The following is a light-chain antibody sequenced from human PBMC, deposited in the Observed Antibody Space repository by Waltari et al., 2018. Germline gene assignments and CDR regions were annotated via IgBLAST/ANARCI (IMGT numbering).Light chain of an antibody. CDR1: QSVLYSSNNKNY. CDR2: WAS. V-gene: IGKV4-1*01. J-gene: IGKJ4*01. Sequence: DIVMTQSPGSLAVSLGERATINCKSSQSVLYSSNNKNYLAWYQQKPGQPPKLLIYWASTRESGVPDRFSGSGSGTDFTLTISSLQAEDVAVYYCQQYYSTPLTFGGGTKVGIK. CDR3: QQYYSTPLT.